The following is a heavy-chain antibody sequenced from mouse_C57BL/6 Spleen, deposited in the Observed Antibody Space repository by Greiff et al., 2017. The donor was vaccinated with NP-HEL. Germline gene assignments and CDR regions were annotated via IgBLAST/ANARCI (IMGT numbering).Heavy chain of an antibody. CDR3: ARSDLLLRYPLAMDY. Sequence: QVQLQQPGTELVKPGASVKLSCKASGYTFTSYWMHWVKQRPGQGLEWIGNINPSNGGTNYNEKFKSKATLTVDKSSSTAYMQLSSLTSEDSAVYYCARSDLLLRYPLAMDYWGQGTSVTVSS. CDR1: GYTFTSYW. D-gene: IGHD1-1*01. J-gene: IGHJ4*01. V-gene: IGHV1-53*01. CDR2: INPSNGGT.